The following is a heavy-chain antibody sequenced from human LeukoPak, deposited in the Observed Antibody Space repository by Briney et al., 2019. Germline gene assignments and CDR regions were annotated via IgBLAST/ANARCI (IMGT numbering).Heavy chain of an antibody. D-gene: IGHD2-2*02. CDR1: GGSFSGYY. CDR2: INHSGST. J-gene: IGHJ5*02. V-gene: IGHV4-34*01. Sequence: SETLSLTCAVYGGSFSGYYWSWIRQPPRKGLEWIGEINHSGSTNYNPSLKSRVTISVDTSKNQFSLKLSSVTAADTAVYYCARLADIVVVPAAIRRGNWFDPWGQGTLVTVSS. CDR3: ARLADIVVVPAAIRRGNWFDP.